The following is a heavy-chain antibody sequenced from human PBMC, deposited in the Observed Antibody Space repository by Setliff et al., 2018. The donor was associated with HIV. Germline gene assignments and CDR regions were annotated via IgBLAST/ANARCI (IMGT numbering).Heavy chain of an antibody. J-gene: IGHJ5*02. Sequence: SETLSLTCCFYCGSLGGHYWTWIRQPPGEGLEWSGEINHSGKTNYNPSLKSRVTISVDTSKNQFSLKVTYVTAADTAVYYIARLWFGILNWFDPWGQGTLVTVSS. CDR1: CGSLGGHY. CDR3: ARLWFGILNWFDP. D-gene: IGHD3-10*01. V-gene: IGHV4-34*01. CDR2: INHSGKT.